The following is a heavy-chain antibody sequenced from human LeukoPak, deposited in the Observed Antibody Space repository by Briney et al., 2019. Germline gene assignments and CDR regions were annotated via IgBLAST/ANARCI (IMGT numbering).Heavy chain of an antibody. CDR2: IIPIFGTA. D-gene: IGHD3-3*01. Sequence: SVKVSCKASGGTFSSYAISWVRQAPGQGLEWMGRIIPIFGTANYAQKFQGRVTITTDESTSTAYMELSSLRSEDTAVYYCARSDSGHDFWSGYYTSFDYWGQGTLVTVSS. CDR3: ARSDSGHDFWSGYYTSFDY. CDR1: GGTFSSYA. V-gene: IGHV1-69*05. J-gene: IGHJ4*02.